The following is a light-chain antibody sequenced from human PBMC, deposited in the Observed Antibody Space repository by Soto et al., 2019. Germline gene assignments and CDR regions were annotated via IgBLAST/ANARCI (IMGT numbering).Light chain of an antibody. J-gene: IGKJ4*01. CDR3: QQANTFHLT. V-gene: IGKV1-12*01. Sequence: DIQLTQSPSSVSASIGDRVTMTCRASQGVTRWLAWYQQKPGRAPKLLIYTASSLQTGVPSRFSASGFGTDFTLTISSLQPEDFATYYCQQANTFHLTFGGGTKVDIK. CDR2: TAS. CDR1: QGVTRW.